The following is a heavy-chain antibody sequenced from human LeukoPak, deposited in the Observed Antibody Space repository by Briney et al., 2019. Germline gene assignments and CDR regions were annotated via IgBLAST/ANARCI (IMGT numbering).Heavy chain of an antibody. V-gene: IGHV3-9*01. D-gene: IGHD1-26*01. CDR3: AREVGALRRYFDY. CDR1: GFTFDDYA. Sequence: QSGGSLRLSCAASGFTFDDYAMHWVRQAPGKGLEWVSGISWNSGSIGYADSVKGRFTISRDNAKNSLYLQMNSLRAEDTAVYYCAREVGALRRYFDYWGQGTLVTVSS. CDR2: ISWNSGSI. J-gene: IGHJ4*02.